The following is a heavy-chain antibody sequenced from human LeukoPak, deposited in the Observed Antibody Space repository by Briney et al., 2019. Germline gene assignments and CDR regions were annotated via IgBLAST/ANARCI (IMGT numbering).Heavy chain of an antibody. CDR3: ARWAFYYSDTSGSYYFDH. Sequence: PGGSLRLSCAASGFTFSSFWMSWVRQAPGKGLEWVANIKQDGSDKYYVDSVRGRFTISRDNAKNSLYLQMNSLTAEDTAVYYCARWAFYYSDTSGSYYFDHWGQGTLVTVSS. V-gene: IGHV3-7*01. D-gene: IGHD3-22*01. CDR2: IKQDGSDK. J-gene: IGHJ4*02. CDR1: GFTFSSFW.